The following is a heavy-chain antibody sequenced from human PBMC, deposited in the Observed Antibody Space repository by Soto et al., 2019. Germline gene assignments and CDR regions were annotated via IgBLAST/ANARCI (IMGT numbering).Heavy chain of an antibody. CDR3: ARERIARQLVGHIADVWFDP. D-gene: IGHD6-13*01. CDR2: INPSGGST. V-gene: IGHV1-46*01. Sequence: ASVKVSCKASGYTFTSYYMHWVRQAPGQGLEWMGIINPSGGSTSYAQKFQGRVTMTRDTSTSTVYMELSSLRSEDTAVYYCARERIARQLVGHIADVWFDPWGQGTLVTVSS. CDR1: GYTFTSYY. J-gene: IGHJ5*02.